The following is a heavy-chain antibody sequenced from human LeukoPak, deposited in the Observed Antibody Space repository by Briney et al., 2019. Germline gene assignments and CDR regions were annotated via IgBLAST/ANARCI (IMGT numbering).Heavy chain of an antibody. D-gene: IGHD6-13*01. CDR1: GYTFTSYG. V-gene: IGHV1-18*01. Sequence: ASVKVSCKASGYTFTSYGISWVRQAPGQGLEWMGWISGYNGHTNYAQKLQGRVTMTTDTSATTAYMELRSLRSDDTAVYYCARHGDSGYSSSWGQGTLVTVSS. CDR2: ISGYNGHT. J-gene: IGHJ4*02. CDR3: ARHGDSGYSSS.